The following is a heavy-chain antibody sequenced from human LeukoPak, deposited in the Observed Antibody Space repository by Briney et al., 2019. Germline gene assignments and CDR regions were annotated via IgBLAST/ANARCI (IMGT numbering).Heavy chain of an antibody. V-gene: IGHV3-23*01. Sequence: GGSLRLSCAASGFTFSSYAMSWVRQAPGKGLEWVSVISGSGGSTYYADSVKGRFTISRHNSKNTLYLQITSLRAEDTAVYYCAKEAPTYYYGSGSHFDYWGQGTLVTVSS. D-gene: IGHD3-10*01. J-gene: IGHJ4*02. CDR1: GFTFSSYA. CDR2: ISGSGGST. CDR3: AKEAPTYYYGSGSHFDY.